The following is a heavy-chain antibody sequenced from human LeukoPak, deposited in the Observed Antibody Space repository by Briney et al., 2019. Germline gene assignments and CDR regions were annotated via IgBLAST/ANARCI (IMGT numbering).Heavy chain of an antibody. CDR2: IIPIFGTA. CDR3: ARDVCGGDCLRYYYYHMDV. J-gene: IGHJ6*03. V-gene: IGHV1-69*13. Sequence: SVKVSCKASGGTFSSYAISWVRQAPGQGLEWMGGIIPIFGTANYAQKFQGRVTITADESTSTAYMELSSLRSEDTAVYYCARDVCGGDCLRYYYYHMDVWGKGTTVTISS. D-gene: IGHD2-21*02. CDR1: GGTFSSYA.